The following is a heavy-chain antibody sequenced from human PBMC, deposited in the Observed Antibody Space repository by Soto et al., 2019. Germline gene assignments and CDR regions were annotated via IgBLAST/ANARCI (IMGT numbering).Heavy chain of an antibody. J-gene: IGHJ6*02. CDR3: AKESGGYDSSTRYGLDV. V-gene: IGHV4-31*03. D-gene: IGHD6-25*01. CDR2: IYYSGSR. Sequence: SETLSLTCSVSGGSINTVGYYWTWIRQQPGKGLEWIGYIYYSGSRDYNPSLKSRVSMSVDASKNQFSLNLTSVTAADTAVYYCAKESGGYDSSTRYGLDVWGQGTTGTVSS. CDR1: GGSINTVGYY.